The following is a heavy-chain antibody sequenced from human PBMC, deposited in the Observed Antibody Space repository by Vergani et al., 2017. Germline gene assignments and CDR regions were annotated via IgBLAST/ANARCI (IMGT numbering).Heavy chain of an antibody. Sequence: QVQLQESGPGLVKPSQTLSLPCTVSGGSISSGGYYWSWIRQHPGKGLEWIGYIYYSGSTYYNPSLKSRVTISVDTSKNQFSLKLSSVTAADTAVYYCARDRREYQLLRAPYYYYMDVWGKGTTVTVSS. D-gene: IGHD2-2*01. CDR3: ARDRREYQLLRAPYYYYMDV. CDR1: GGSISSGGYY. CDR2: IYYSGST. J-gene: IGHJ6*03. V-gene: IGHV4-31*03.